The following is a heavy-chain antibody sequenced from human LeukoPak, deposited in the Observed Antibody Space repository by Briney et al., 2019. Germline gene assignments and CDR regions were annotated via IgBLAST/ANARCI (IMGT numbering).Heavy chain of an antibody. CDR2: IKRETDGGTI. J-gene: IGHJ1*01. CDR3: TTDRYYDNSELQFQH. CDR1: GFTVSGVY. D-gene: IGHD3-22*01. V-gene: IGHV3-15*01. Sequence: PGGSLRLSCVASGFTVSGVYMSWVRQAPGKGLEWLGRIKRETDGGTIDYAAPVKGRFTISRDDSRNTLYLQMDSLKIEDTAVYYCTTDRYYDNSELQFQHWGQGTLVTVSS.